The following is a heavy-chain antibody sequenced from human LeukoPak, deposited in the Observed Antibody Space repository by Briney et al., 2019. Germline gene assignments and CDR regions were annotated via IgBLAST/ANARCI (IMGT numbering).Heavy chain of an antibody. CDR2: IGGAGGNT. Sequence: GGSLRLSCTASGFTFNDYAMVWVRQAPGEGLEWVSTIGGAGGNTFYADAVRGRFTISRDNSKNTLYLQMNSLRAEDTAVYYCAKDRRIDSSGYYYDYWGQGTLVTVSS. D-gene: IGHD3-22*01. CDR3: AKDRRIDSSGYYYDY. CDR1: GFTFNDYA. J-gene: IGHJ4*02. V-gene: IGHV3-23*01.